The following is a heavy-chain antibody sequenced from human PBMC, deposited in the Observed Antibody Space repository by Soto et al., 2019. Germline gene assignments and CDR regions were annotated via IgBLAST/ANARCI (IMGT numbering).Heavy chain of an antibody. CDR2: IHHTGTT. D-gene: IGHD6-19*01. CDR1: SGSISSVNW. CDR3: ARGLMWLAV. V-gene: IGHV4-4*02. Sequence: QVQLQESGPGLVKPSGTLSLTCAVSSGSISSVNWWSWVRQSPGKGLEWIGEIHHTGTTNYSPSLKRRVTISAHKSENLFSLKLNTVTAADRAVYYCARGLMWLAVWGQGTLVTVSS. J-gene: IGHJ4*02.